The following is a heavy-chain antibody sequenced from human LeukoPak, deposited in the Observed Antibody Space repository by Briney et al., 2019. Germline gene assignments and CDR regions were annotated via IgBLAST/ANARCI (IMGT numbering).Heavy chain of an antibody. J-gene: IGHJ4*02. Sequence: GSLRLSCAASGFTFSSYSMNWVRQAPGKGLEWVSSISSSSSYIYYADSVKGRFTISRDNAKNSLYLQMNSLRAEDTAVYYCARDLLVQGRPYYFDYWGQGTLVTVSS. CDR3: ARDLLVQGRPYYFDY. V-gene: IGHV3-21*01. CDR2: ISSSSSYI. CDR1: GFTFSSYS. D-gene: IGHD4/OR15-4a*01.